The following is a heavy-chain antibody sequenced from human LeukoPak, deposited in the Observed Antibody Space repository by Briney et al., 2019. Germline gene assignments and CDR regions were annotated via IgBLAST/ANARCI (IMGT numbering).Heavy chain of an antibody. CDR2: IKSKTDGGTT. D-gene: IGHD2-2*01. V-gene: IGHV3-15*01. CDR3: TTDIKVVPAAPDY. J-gene: IGHJ4*02. Sequence: GGSLRLSCAASGFTFSNAWMSWVRQAPGKGLEWVGRIKSKTDGGTTDYAAPVKGRFTISRDDSKNTLYLQMNSLKTEDTAVYYCTTDIKVVPAAPDYWGQGTLVTVSS. CDR1: GFTFSNAW.